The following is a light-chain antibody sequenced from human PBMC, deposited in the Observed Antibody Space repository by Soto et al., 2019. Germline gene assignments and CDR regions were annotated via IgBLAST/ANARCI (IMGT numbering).Light chain of an antibody. Sequence: QSALTRPASVSGSPGQSITISCTGTSRDVGTYTLVSWYQQYPGKAPKLIIYEGSKRPSGVSNRFSASKTGRTASLTISGLQPEEEADYYCCSYAGSSSVLFGGGTKVTVL. J-gene: IGLJ2*01. CDR3: CSYAGSSSVL. CDR2: EGS. CDR1: SRDVGTYTL. V-gene: IGLV2-23*03.